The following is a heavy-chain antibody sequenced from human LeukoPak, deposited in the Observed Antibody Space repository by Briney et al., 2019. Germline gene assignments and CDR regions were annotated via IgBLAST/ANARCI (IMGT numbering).Heavy chain of an antibody. V-gene: IGHV3-74*01. J-gene: IGHJ4*02. CDR3: ARERAGSFDY. CDR2: INSHGTST. D-gene: IGHD6-19*01. CDR1: GFTFSIYW. Sequence: GGSLRLSCAASGFTFSIYWMSWVRQGPGKGLVWVSRINSHGTSTNYADSVKGRFTVSRDNSKNTLYLQMNSLRAEDTAVYYCARERAGSFDYWGQGTLVTVSS.